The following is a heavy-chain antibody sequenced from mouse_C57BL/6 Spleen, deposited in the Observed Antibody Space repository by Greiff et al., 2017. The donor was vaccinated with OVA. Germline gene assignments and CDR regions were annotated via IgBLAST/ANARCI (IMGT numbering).Heavy chain of an antibody. D-gene: IGHD1-1*01. Sequence: VQLQQSGAELMKPGASVKLSCKATGYTFTGYWIEWVKQRPGHGLEWIGEILPESGSTNYNEKFKGKATFTADTSSNTAYMQLRSLTTEDSAIYYCARLGYGSSWYYYAMDYWGQGTSVTVSS. J-gene: IGHJ4*01. CDR3: ARLGYGSSWYYYAMDY. CDR2: ILPESGST. V-gene: IGHV1-9*01. CDR1: GYTFTGYW.